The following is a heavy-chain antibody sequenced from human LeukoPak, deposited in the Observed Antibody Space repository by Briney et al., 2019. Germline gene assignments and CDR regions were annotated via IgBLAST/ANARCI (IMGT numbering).Heavy chain of an antibody. CDR3: ARLGDGDNLRYFDY. CDR2: IYYSGST. CDR1: GDSISGNY. J-gene: IGHJ4*02. D-gene: IGHD5-24*01. V-gene: IGHV4-59*08. Sequence: SETLSLTCTVSGDSISGNYWTWIRQPPGKGLEWMGYIYYSGSTNYNASLKSRVTISVDTSKNQFSLNLSSVTAADTAVYYCARLGDGDNLRYFDYWGQGTLVTVSS.